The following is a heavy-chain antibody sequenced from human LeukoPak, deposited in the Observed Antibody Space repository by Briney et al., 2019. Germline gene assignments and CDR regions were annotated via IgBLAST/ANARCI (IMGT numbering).Heavy chain of an antibody. CDR3: ARVGGDYDDYYYYMDV. CDR1: GDSISGSNYY. J-gene: IGHJ6*03. V-gene: IGHV4-39*07. CDR2: IYYNGGT. D-gene: IGHD2-21*02. Sequence: SETLSLTCTVSGDSISGSNYYWGWIRQSPGRGLEWIGSIYYNGGTFFNPSLKSRVTISVDTSKNQFSLKLSSVTAADTAVYYCARVGGDYDDYYYYMDVWGKGTTVTVSS.